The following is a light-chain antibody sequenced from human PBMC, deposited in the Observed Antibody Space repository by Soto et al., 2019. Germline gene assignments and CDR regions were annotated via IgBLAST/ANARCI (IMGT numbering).Light chain of an antibody. CDR2: DAS. V-gene: IGKV3-11*01. J-gene: IGKJ5*01. CDR1: QSVSIY. CDR3: QQRSNWPIT. Sequence: IVLSHSPATLSFSPGEIATLSSRASQSVSIYLAWYQQKPGQAPRLLIYDASNRATGIPARFSGSGSGTDFTLTISSLEPEDFAVYYCQQRSNWPITFGQGTRLEIK.